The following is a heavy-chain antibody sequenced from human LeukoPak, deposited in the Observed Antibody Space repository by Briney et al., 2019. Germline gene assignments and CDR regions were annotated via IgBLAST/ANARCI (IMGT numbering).Heavy chain of an antibody. D-gene: IGHD3-16*01. Sequence: GGSLRLSCAASGITFRNYWMHWVRQTPGKGLVWVSHIIQDGTGPFYADSVKGLFTISRDNAKNTLYLQMNNLRAEDTAVYYCATDDYRGLGYWGQGTLVTVSS. CDR2: IIQDGTGP. V-gene: IGHV3-74*01. CDR3: ATDDYRGLGY. J-gene: IGHJ4*02. CDR1: GITFRNYW.